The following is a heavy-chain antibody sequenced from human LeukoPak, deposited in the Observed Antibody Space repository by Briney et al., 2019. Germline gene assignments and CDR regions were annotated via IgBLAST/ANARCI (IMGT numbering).Heavy chain of an antibody. CDR2: ISSSSTYI. Sequence: GGSLRLSCAASEFTFSSYSMNWVRQAPGEGLEWVSSISSSSTYIFYADSVKGRFTISRDNAKNSLFLQMNSLRAEDTAVYYCAREEVKYDSSGYYYYFDSWGQGTLVTVSS. J-gene: IGHJ4*02. CDR1: EFTFSSYS. CDR3: AREEVKYDSSGYYYYFDS. V-gene: IGHV3-21*01. D-gene: IGHD3-22*01.